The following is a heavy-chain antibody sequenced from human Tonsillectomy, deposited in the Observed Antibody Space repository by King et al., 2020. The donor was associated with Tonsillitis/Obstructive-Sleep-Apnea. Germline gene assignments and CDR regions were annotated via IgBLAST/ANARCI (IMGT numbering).Heavy chain of an antibody. V-gene: IGHV4-31*03. CDR2: IYYSGST. D-gene: IGHD3-3*01. CDR1: GGSISSGGYY. J-gene: IGHJ6*02. Sequence: VQLQESGPGLVKPSQNLSLTCTVSGGSISSGGYYWSWIRQHPGKGLEWNGYIYYSGSTYYNPSLKSRVTLSVDTSKNQISLKLSSVTAADTAVYYCESGGPGYHPLAEWLRALNYYYAMDVWGQGTTVTVSS. CDR3: ESGGPGYHPLAEWLRALNYYYAMDV.